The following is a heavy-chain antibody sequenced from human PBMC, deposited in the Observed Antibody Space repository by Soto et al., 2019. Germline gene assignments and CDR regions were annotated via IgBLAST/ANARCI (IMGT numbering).Heavy chain of an antibody. Sequence: ASVKVSCKASGYTFTNYAMLWVRQAPGQRFEWMGWINAGNGNTKYSQKFQGRVTMTRNTSISTAYMELSSLRSEDTAVYYCARGYYYDSSGYVDWFDPWGQGTLVTVSS. CDR1: GYTFTNYA. J-gene: IGHJ5*02. D-gene: IGHD3-22*01. V-gene: IGHV1-3*01. CDR2: INAGNGNT. CDR3: ARGYYYDSSGYVDWFDP.